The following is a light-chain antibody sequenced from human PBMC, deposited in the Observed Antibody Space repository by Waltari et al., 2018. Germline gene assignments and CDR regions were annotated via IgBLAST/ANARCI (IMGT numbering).Light chain of an antibody. CDR2: DAA. V-gene: IGKV3-20*01. Sequence: EIVLTQSPGTLSLSQGERATLSCRASQTFGKYLAWYQQKPGQAPRLLIYDAAIRASGIPDRFSGSVSGTDFSLTISTLEPEDFAVYYCQHYVRLPATFGQGTKVEIK. J-gene: IGKJ1*01. CDR1: QTFGKY. CDR3: QHYVRLPAT.